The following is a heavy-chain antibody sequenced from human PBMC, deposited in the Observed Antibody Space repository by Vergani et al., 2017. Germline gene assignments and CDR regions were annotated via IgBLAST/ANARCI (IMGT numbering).Heavy chain of an antibody. Sequence: QVQLQESGPGLVKSSETLSLTCSVSFDSIRNLYCNWIRQPPGKGLEWIGSIHYSENTNYNPSLKTRVTMTVDTSKNQFSLTLTSVTAADTAVYYCASDTHSGQRADRWGQGILVTV. CDR3: ASDTHSGQRADR. CDR1: FDSIRNLY. J-gene: IGHJ5*02. CDR2: IHYSENT. V-gene: IGHV4-59*11. D-gene: IGHD5-18*01.